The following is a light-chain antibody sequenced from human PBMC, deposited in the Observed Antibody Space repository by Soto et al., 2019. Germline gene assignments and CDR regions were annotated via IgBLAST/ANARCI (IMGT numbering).Light chain of an antibody. Sequence: QSVLTQPASVSGSPGQSITISCTGTSSDVGGLDYVSWYQHHPGKAPKLIIREVSSRPSGVSDRFSGSKSGNTASPTISTLQAEDEANYYCSSYTTSSTYVFGTGTKVTVL. V-gene: IGLV2-14*01. CDR2: EVS. J-gene: IGLJ1*01. CDR3: SSYTTSSTYV. CDR1: SSDVGGLDY.